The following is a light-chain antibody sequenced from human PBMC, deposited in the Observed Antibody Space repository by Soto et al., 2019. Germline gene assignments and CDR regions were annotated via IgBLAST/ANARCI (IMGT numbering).Light chain of an antibody. Sequence: EIMMTQSPATLSVSPGERATLSCRASQSVSSNLAWYQQKPGQAPRLLIYDASTRATGIPARFSASGSGTEFTLTISRLQSEDFLVYYCQQYNDWPLTFGGGTKVEIK. CDR3: QQYNDWPLT. V-gene: IGKV3-15*01. CDR2: DAS. CDR1: QSVSSN. J-gene: IGKJ4*01.